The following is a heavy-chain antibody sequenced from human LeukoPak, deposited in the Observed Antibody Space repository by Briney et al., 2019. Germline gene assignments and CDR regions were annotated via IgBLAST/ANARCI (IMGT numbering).Heavy chain of an antibody. CDR1: GFTLTSFG. Sequence: VGTLRLSCAASGFTLTSFGMHWGREAPGHRLRWGPGISVDGSDKFYAVSVKGRFTISRDNSKNTLYLQMNSKRAVDTAVYYCTKDWISVSLCRNILTGYYGLGDYWGQGTLVTVSS. D-gene: IGHD3-9*01. CDR2: ISVDGSDK. CDR3: TKDWISVSLCRNILTGYYGLGDY. J-gene: IGHJ4*02. V-gene: IGHV3-30*18.